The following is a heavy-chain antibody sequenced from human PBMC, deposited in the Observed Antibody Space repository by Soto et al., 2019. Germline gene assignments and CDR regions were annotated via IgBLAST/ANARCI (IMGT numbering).Heavy chain of an antibody. CDR1: GGTFNKYG. V-gene: IGHV1-69*06. CDR2: VIPIFGSA. J-gene: IGHJ6*02. CDR3: ATQAVAGATGHGMDV. D-gene: IGHD6-13*01. Sequence: QVQLVQSGAEVKKPGSSVKVSCKASGGTFNKYGISWVRQAPGQGLEWMGGVIPIFGSAKYTAFFRGRITITADTATSTAYMELSSLKSEDTAVYYCATQAVAGATGHGMDVWGQGTTVTVSS.